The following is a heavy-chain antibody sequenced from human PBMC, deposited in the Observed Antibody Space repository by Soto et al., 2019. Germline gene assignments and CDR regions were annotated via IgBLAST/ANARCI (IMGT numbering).Heavy chain of an antibody. Sequence: PGESLKISCKGSGYSFTSYWIGWVRQMPGKGLEWMGIIYPGDSDTRYSPSFQGQVTISADKSISTAYLQWSSLKASDTAVYYCARDRLRLKYNWKWRKDVFDIWGQGTMVTVSS. CDR3: ARDRLRLKYNWKWRKDVFDI. V-gene: IGHV5-51*01. CDR1: GYSFTSYW. D-gene: IGHD1-20*01. J-gene: IGHJ3*02. CDR2: IYPGDSDT.